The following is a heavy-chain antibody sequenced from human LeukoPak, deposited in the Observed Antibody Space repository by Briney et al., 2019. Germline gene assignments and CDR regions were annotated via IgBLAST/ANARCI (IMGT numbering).Heavy chain of an antibody. V-gene: IGHV1-46*01. Sequence: ASVKVSCKASGYTFTTYYMHWVRQAPGQGLEWMGIINPSGGYTNYAQKFQGRVSMTRDTSTSTVYMELSSLRSEDTARYYCVRALWSGLDGFEIWGQGKMVTVFS. CDR3: VRALWSGLDGFEI. J-gene: IGHJ3*02. D-gene: IGHD3-10*01. CDR1: GYTFTTYY. CDR2: INPSGGYT.